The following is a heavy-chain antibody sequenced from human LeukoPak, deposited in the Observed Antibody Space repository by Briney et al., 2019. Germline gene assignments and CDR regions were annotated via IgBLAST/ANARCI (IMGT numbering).Heavy chain of an antibody. D-gene: IGHD3-3*01. V-gene: IGHV3-7*01. Sequence: PGGSLRLSCAASGFTFSSYWMSWVRQAPGKGLEWAANIKQDGSEKYYVDSVKGRFTISRDNAKNSLYLQMNSLRAEDTAVYYCARRSPYYDFWSGYYTGPFDYWGQGTLVTVSS. CDR3: ARRSPYYDFWSGYYTGPFDY. CDR2: IKQDGSEK. J-gene: IGHJ4*02. CDR1: GFTFSSYW.